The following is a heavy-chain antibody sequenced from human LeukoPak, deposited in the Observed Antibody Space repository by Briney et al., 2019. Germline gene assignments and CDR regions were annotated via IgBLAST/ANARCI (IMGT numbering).Heavy chain of an antibody. V-gene: IGHV4-39*07. CDR1: GGSISSSSYY. Sequence: SETLSLTYTVSGGSISSSSYYWGWIRQPPGKGLEWIGSIYYSGSTYYNPSLKSRVTISVDTSKNQFSLKLSSVTAADTAVYYCARVKGAVTQNDGYYYYMDVWGKGTTVTVSS. J-gene: IGHJ6*03. CDR2: IYYSGST. D-gene: IGHD4-11*01. CDR3: ARVKGAVTQNDGYYYYMDV.